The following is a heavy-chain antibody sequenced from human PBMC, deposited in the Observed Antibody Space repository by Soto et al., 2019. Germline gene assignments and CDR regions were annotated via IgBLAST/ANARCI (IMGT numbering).Heavy chain of an antibody. J-gene: IGHJ4*02. CDR3: AHLVSDDDSEYLDM. Sequence: QITLRESGPTVVKPTQTLTLTCTFSGFSLNTTGGGVGWIRQPPGKALEWVALIYWDDDKRYNPSLKSRLVIAKDSSKDQGVLTMTNVDPVDTATDYCAHLVSDDDSEYLDMWGQGTLVPVSS. V-gene: IGHV2-5*02. CDR1: GFSLNTTGGG. CDR2: IYWDDDK. D-gene: IGHD3-9*01.